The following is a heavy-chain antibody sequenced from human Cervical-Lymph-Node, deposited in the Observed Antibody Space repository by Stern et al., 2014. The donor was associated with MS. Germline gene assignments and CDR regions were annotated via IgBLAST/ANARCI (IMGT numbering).Heavy chain of an antibody. D-gene: IGHD6-13*01. J-gene: IGHJ4*02. V-gene: IGHV3-21*01. Sequence: EVQLVESGGGLVKPGGSLRLSCAASGFTFSSYSMNWVRQAPGKGLEWVSSISSTSSTKYYADSEKGGYTISRNTTKNSSYLNKNSLRAEDTAVYYGARDSSSWYAIDYWGQGTLVTVSS. CDR2: ISSTSSTK. CDR3: ARDSSSWYAIDY. CDR1: GFTFSSYS.